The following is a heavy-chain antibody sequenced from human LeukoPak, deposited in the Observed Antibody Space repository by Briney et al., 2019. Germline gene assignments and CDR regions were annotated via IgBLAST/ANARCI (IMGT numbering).Heavy chain of an antibody. CDR3: ATYTAGYYDSSDYLGWFDP. CDR2: FDPEDGGT. CDR1: GYTLTEFS. J-gene: IGHJ5*02. V-gene: IGHV1-24*01. D-gene: IGHD3-22*01. Sequence: GASVKVSCKVSGYTLTEFSMHWVRQAPGKGLEWVGSFDPEDGGTIYAQKFQGRVTMTEDTSTDTAYMELSSLRSEDTAVYYCATYTAGYYDSSDYLGWFDPWGQGTLVTVSS.